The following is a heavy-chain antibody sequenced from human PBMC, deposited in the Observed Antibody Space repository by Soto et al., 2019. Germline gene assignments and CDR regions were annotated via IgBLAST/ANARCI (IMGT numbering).Heavy chain of an antibody. Sequence: SETLSLTCTVSGGSISSSSYYWGWIRQPPGKGLEWIGSIYYSGSTYYNPSLKSRVTISVDTSKNQFSLKLSSVTAADTAVYDCARVLRYCSGGSCFGYYFDYWGQGTLVTVSS. CDR3: ARVLRYCSGGSCFGYYFDY. CDR2: IYYSGST. D-gene: IGHD2-15*01. V-gene: IGHV4-39*07. J-gene: IGHJ4*02. CDR1: GGSISSSSYY.